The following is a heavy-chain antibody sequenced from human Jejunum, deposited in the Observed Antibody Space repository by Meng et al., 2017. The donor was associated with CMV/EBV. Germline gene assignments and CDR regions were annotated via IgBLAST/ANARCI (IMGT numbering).Heavy chain of an antibody. D-gene: IGHD7-27*01. CDR2: TYYRSNWST. CDR1: GDSFSSNRAA. CDR3: VRSSTTGGFDP. Sequence: GDSFSSNRAAWNWLRQSPSRGLEWLGRTYYRSNWSTDYALSVKSRITISPDTSKNQVSLHLTSLTPEDTAMYYCVRSSTTGGFDPWGQGTLVTVSS. J-gene: IGHJ5*02. V-gene: IGHV6-1*01.